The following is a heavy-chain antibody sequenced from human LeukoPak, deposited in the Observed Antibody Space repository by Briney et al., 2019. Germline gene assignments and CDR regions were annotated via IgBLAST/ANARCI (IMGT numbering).Heavy chain of an antibody. D-gene: IGHD1-14*01. CDR3: ARNGAYNLDY. CDR2: IYYSGST. Sequence: SETLSLTCTVSGGSISSSSYYWGWIRQPPGKGLEWIGSIYYSGSTYYNPSLKTRVSISVDTSKNQVSLKLNSVTAADTAVYYCARNGAYNLDYWGQGTLVTASS. CDR1: GGSISSSSYY. V-gene: IGHV4-39*07. J-gene: IGHJ4*02.